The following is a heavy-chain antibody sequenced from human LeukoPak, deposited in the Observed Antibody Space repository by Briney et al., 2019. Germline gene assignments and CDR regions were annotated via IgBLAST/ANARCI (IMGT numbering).Heavy chain of an antibody. CDR3: ARHVATIFGVSGWFDP. CDR2: IYLGDSDT. CDR1: GYRFTSYW. J-gene: IGHJ5*02. Sequence: GGSLNLSGKGSGYRFTSYWIGWARQMPGKGLEWMGIIYLGDSDTRYSPSFQGQVTISADKSISTDYLQWSSLKASDTAMYYCARHVATIFGVSGWFDPWGQGTLVTVSS. V-gene: IGHV5-51*01. D-gene: IGHD3-3*01.